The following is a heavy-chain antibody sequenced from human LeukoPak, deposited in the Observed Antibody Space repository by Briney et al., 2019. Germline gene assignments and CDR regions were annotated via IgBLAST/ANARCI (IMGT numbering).Heavy chain of an antibody. D-gene: IGHD4-17*01. J-gene: IGHJ4*02. CDR1: GFTFSSYG. Sequence: GGSLRLSCAASGFTFSSYGMHWVRQAPGKGLEWVAVTWYDGSNKYYGDSVKGRFTISRDNSKNTLYLQMNSLRAEDTAVYYCARDYGDYSGKDYWGQGTLVTVSS. CDR3: ARDYGDYSGKDY. CDR2: TWYDGSNK. V-gene: IGHV3-33*01.